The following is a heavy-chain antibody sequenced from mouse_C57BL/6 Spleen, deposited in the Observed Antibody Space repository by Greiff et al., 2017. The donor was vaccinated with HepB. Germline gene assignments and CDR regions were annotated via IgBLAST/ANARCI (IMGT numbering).Heavy chain of an antibody. Sequence: EVQLVESGGGLVQPKGSLKLSCAASGFSFNTYAMNWVRQAPGKGLEWVARIRSKSNNYATYYADSVKDRFTISRDDSESMLYLQMNNLKTEDTAMYYCVRPYYGSSWAYWGQGTLVTVSA. J-gene: IGHJ3*01. V-gene: IGHV10-1*01. CDR2: IRSKSNNYAT. D-gene: IGHD1-1*01. CDR1: GFSFNTYA. CDR3: VRPYYGSSWAY.